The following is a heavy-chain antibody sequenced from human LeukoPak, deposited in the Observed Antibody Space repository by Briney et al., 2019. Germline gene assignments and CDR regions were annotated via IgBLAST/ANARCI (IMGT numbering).Heavy chain of an antibody. D-gene: IGHD7-27*01. CDR2: ISGSGGST. CDR3: ADLTGDHLYYYYYMDV. CDR1: GFTFSSYA. Sequence: GSLRLSCAASGFTFSSYAMSWVRQAPGKGLEWVSAISGSGGSTYYADSVKGRFTISRDNSKNTLYLQMNSLRAEDTAVYYCADLTGDHLYYYYYMDVWGKGTTVTVSS. J-gene: IGHJ6*03. V-gene: IGHV3-23*01.